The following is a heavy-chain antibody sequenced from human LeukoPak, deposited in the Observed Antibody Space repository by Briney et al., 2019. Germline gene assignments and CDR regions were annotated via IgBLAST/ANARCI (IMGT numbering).Heavy chain of an antibody. V-gene: IGHV1-69*13. CDR3: ARDSGPYGGNSMDY. CDR1: GGTFSSYA. CDR2: IIPIFGTA. J-gene: IGHJ4*02. Sequence: SVKVSCKASGGTFSSYAISWVRQAPGQGREWMGGIIPIFGTANYAQKFQGRVTITADESTSTAYMELSSLRSEDTAVYYCARDSGPYGGNSMDYWGQGTLVTVSS. D-gene: IGHD4-23*01.